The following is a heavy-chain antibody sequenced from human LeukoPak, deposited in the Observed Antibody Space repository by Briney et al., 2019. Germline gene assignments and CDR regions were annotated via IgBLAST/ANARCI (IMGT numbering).Heavy chain of an antibody. V-gene: IGHV3-33*06. CDR3: AKDHYYYYYMDV. J-gene: IGHJ6*03. CDR1: GFTFSSYG. Sequence: GGSLRLSCAASGFTFSSYGMHWVRQAPGKGLEWVAVIWYDGSNKYYADSVKGRFTISRDNSKNTLYLQMNSLRAEDTAVYYCAKDHYYYYYMDVWGKGTTVTVSS. CDR2: IWYDGSNK.